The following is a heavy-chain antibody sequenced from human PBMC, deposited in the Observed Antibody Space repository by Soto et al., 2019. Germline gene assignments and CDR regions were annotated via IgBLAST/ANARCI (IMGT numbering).Heavy chain of an antibody. CDR3: ARLYCSASSCYSVGGFDI. J-gene: IGHJ3*02. Sequence: QVQLVESGGGVVQPGRSLRLSCAASGFTFSSYGMHWVRQAPGKGLEWVALIWFDGSDKYSADSVKGRVTISRDNSKNTLYLQMNRLRAEDTAVYYCARLYCSASSCYSVGGFDIWGQGTMVTVSS. CDR2: IWFDGSDK. V-gene: IGHV3-33*03. CDR1: GFTFSSYG. D-gene: IGHD2-15*01.